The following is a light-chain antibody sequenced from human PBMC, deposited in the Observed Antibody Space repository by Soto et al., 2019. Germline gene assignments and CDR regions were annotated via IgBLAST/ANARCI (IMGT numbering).Light chain of an antibody. CDR2: GAS. Sequence: EIVLTQSPGTLSLSPGERATLSCRASQSVSSSYLAWYQQKPGQAPSLLIYGASSRATGIPDRFSGSGSGTDFTLTISRLEPEDFAVYYCQQYGTSPWTF. CDR3: QQYGTSPWT. J-gene: IGKJ1*01. CDR1: QSVSSSY. V-gene: IGKV3-20*01.